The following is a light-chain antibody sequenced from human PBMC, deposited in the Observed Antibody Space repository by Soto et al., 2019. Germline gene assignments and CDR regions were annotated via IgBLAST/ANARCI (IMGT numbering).Light chain of an antibody. J-gene: IGLJ1*01. Sequence: QAVVTQPPSVSGAPGQRVTISCTGSSSNIGAGYDVHWYQQLPGTAPKLLISGNSNRPSGVPHRFSGSKSGTSASLANTGLQAEDEADYYCQSYDSSLIIYVFGTGTKLTVL. V-gene: IGLV1-40*01. CDR1: SSNIGAGYD. CDR3: QSYDSSLIIYV. CDR2: GNS.